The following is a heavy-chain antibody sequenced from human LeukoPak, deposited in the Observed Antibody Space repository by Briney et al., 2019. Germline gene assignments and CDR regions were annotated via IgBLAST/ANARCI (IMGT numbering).Heavy chain of an antibody. Sequence: GGSLRLSCAASGFTFSSYEMNWVRQAPGKGLEWVSYISSSGSTIYYADSVKGRFTISRDNAKNSLYLQMNSLRAEDTAVYYCAREPFTSGSVAFDIWGQGTMVTVSP. CDR2: ISSSGSTI. CDR1: GFTFSSYE. V-gene: IGHV3-48*03. J-gene: IGHJ3*02. CDR3: AREPFTSGSVAFDI. D-gene: IGHD3-22*01.